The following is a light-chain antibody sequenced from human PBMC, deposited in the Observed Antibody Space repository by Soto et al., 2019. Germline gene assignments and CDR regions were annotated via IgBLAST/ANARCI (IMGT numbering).Light chain of an antibody. J-gene: IGLJ2*01. Sequence: QSVLTQPPSASGSPGQSVTISCTGTSSDIGGYNSVSWYQQHPGKAPKLIIYEVSKRPSGVPDRFSGSRSGNTASLTVSGLPAEDAADYYSTSHEDSINVVFGGGTQLTVL. CDR1: SSDIGGYNS. CDR2: EVS. CDR3: TSHEDSINVV. V-gene: IGLV2-8*01.